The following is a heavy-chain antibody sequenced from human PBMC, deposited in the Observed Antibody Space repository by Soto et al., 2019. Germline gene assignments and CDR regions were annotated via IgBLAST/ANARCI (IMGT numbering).Heavy chain of an antibody. CDR2: ISGSGGST. D-gene: IGHD3-10*01. J-gene: IGHJ4*02. CDR3: AKERLWFGEFLAQFDY. Sequence: GGSLRLSCAASGFTFSSYAMSWVRQAPGKGLEWVSAISGSGGSTYYADSVKGRFTISRDNSKNTLYLQMNSLRAEDTAVYYCAKERLWFGEFLAQFDYWGQGTQVTVSS. V-gene: IGHV3-23*01. CDR1: GFTFSSYA.